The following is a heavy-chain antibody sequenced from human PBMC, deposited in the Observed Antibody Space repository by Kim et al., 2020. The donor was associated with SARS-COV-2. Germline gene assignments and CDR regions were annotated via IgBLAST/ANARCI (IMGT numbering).Heavy chain of an antibody. Sequence: SETLSLTCTVSGGSISSSSYYWGWIRQPPGKGLEWIGSIYYSGSTYYNPSLKSRVTISVDTSKNQFSLKLSSVTAADTAVYYCARFRLLLWFGELWFDPWGQGTLVTVSS. CDR2: IYYSGST. V-gene: IGHV4-39*01. CDR1: GGSISSSSYY. J-gene: IGHJ5*02. D-gene: IGHD3-10*01. CDR3: ARFRLLLWFGELWFDP.